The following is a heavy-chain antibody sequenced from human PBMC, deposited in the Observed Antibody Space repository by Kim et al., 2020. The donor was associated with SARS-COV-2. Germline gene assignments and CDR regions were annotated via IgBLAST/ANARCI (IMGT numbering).Heavy chain of an antibody. CDR1: GFTFDDYA. CDR2: ISWNSGSI. CDR3: AKRYYDAFDI. D-gene: IGHD3-22*01. V-gene: IGHV3-9*01. J-gene: IGHJ3*02. Sequence: GGSLRLSCAASGFTFDDYAMHWVRQAPGKGLEWVSGISWNSGSIGYADSVKGRFTISRDNAKNSLYLQMNSLRAEDTALYYCAKRYYDAFDIWGQGTMVTVSS.